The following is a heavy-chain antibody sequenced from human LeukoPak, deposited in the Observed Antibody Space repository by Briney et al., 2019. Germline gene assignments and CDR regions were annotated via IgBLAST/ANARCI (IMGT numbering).Heavy chain of an antibody. CDR3: TRLLGGFNI. CDR1: GFTFSRFA. J-gene: IGHJ3*02. CDR2: FSGGGGST. V-gene: IGHV3-23*01. D-gene: IGHD1-26*01. Sequence: GGSLRLSCAASGFTFSRFAMSWVRQAPGKGLEWVSGFSGGGGSTYYADSVKGRFTISRDNSKNTAYLQMNSLKTEDTAVYYCTRLLGGFNIWGQGTMVTVSS.